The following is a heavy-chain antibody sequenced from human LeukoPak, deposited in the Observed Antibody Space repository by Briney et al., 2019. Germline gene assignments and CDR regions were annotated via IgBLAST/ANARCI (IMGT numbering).Heavy chain of an antibody. CDR1: GYTLTELS. CDR2: FDPEDGET. CDR3: ATAKWLVRNYFDY. J-gene: IGHJ4*02. V-gene: IGHV1-24*01. Sequence: ASVKVSCKVSGYTLTELSMHWVRQAPGKGLEWMGGFDPEDGETIYAQKFQGRVTMTEDTSTDTAYMELSSLRSEGTAVYYCATAKWLVRNYFDYWGQGTLVTVSS. D-gene: IGHD6-19*01.